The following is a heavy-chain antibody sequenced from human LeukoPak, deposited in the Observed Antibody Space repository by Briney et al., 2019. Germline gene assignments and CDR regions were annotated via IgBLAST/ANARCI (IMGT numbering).Heavy chain of an antibody. D-gene: IGHD6-13*01. CDR1: GFTFDDYG. J-gene: IGHJ4*02. Sequence: GGSLRLSCAASGFTFDDYGMSWVRQAPGKGLEWVSSISSSSSYIYYADSVKGRFTISRDNAKNSLYLQMNSLRAEDTAVYYCARDSYSSSCLDYWGQGTLVTVSS. CDR2: ISSSSSYI. V-gene: IGHV3-21*01. CDR3: ARDSYSSSCLDY.